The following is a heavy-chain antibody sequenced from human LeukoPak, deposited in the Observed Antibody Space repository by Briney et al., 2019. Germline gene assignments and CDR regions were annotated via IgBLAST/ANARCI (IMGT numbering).Heavy chain of an antibody. CDR2: IYYSGST. CDR3: ARSILTGYYALGWFDP. CDR1: GGSISSYY. Sequence: SETLSLTCTVSGGSISSYYWSWIRQPPGKGLEWIGYIYYSGSTNYNPSLKSRVTISVDRSKNQFSLKLSSVTAADTAVYYCARSILTGYYALGWFDPWGQGTLVTVSS. D-gene: IGHD3-9*01. V-gene: IGHV4-59*12. J-gene: IGHJ5*02.